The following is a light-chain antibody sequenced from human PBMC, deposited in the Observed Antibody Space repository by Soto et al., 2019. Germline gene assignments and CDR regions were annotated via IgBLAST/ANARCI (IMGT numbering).Light chain of an antibody. CDR3: QQYKSFPRT. V-gene: IGKV1-5*03. Sequence: DIQLTQSPSALSASVGDRVTITCRASQSVTSWLAWYQQKPGKAPKLLIYKASNLESGVPSRFSGSGYGTEFNLTLSSLQPDDFATDYCQQYKSFPRTFGQGTKL. J-gene: IGKJ2*01. CDR2: KAS. CDR1: QSVTSW.